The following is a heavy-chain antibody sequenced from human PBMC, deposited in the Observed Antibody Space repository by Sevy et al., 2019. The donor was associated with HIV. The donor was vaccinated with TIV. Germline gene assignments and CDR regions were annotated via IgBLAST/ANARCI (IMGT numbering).Heavy chain of an antibody. CDR3: AGDTNVPYYYGSGSYYYYYYGMDV. CDR1: GGSISSYY. Sequence: SETLSLTCTVSGGSISSYYWSWIRQPPGKGLEWIGYIYYSGSTNYNPSLKSRVTISVDTSKNQFSLKLSSVTAADTAVYYCAGDTNVPYYYGSGSYYYYYYGMDVWGQGTTVTVSS. D-gene: IGHD3-10*01. CDR2: IYYSGST. V-gene: IGHV4-59*01. J-gene: IGHJ6*02.